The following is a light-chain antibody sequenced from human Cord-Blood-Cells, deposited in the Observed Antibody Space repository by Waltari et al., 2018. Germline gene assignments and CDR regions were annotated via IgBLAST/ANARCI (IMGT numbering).Light chain of an antibody. J-gene: IGLJ2*01. CDR1: SSDVGGYNS. Sequence: QYALTQPPSASGSPGPAVTISCTGPSSDVGGYNSVSWYQQHTSKAPTLMTYEVSKRPAGVPDRFSCSKSGNTAPLAVSGLQAEDEADYYWSSYAGSNNLVFGGGTKLTVL. CDR3: SSYAGSNNLV. V-gene: IGLV2-8*01. CDR2: EVS.